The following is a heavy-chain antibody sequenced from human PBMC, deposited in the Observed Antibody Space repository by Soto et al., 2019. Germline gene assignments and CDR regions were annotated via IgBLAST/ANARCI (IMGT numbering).Heavy chain of an antibody. CDR2: ISGSGGST. J-gene: IGHJ4*02. V-gene: IGHV3-23*01. CDR1: GFSFSNYA. Sequence: GGSLRLSCAASGFSFSNYAMSWVRQAPGKGLEWVSGISGSGGSTYYADSVKGRFTISRDNSKNTLYLQMRSLRAEDTALYYCAKEGHNNANYYFDYWGQGTPVTVSS. CDR3: AKEGHNNANYYFDY. D-gene: IGHD1-1*01.